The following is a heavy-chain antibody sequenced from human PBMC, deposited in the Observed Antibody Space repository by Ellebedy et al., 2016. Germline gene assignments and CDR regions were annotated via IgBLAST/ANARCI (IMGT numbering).Heavy chain of an antibody. CDR1: GGSISSGGYY. V-gene: IGHV4-31*03. D-gene: IGHD4-11*01. J-gene: IGHJ4*02. CDR2: IYYSGST. Sequence: SETLSLXXTVSGGSISSGGYYWSCIPQHPGQGLEWIGYIYYSGSTYYNPSLKSRVTISVDTSKNQFSLKLSSVTAADTAVYYCARFGSNYGYFDYWGQGTLVTVSS. CDR3: ARFGSNYGYFDY.